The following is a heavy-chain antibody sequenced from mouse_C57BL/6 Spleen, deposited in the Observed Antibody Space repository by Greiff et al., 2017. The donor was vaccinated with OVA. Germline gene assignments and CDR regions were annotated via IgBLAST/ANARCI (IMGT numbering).Heavy chain of an antibody. V-gene: IGHV2-2*01. CDR1: GFSLTSYG. Sequence: QVQLQQSGPGLVQPSQSLSITCTVSGFSLTSYGVHWVRQSPGTGLEWLGVIWSGGSTDYNAAFISRLSISKDNSKSQVFCKMNSLQADDTAIYYCARNPLTVVASYYAMDYWGQGTSVTVSS. CDR3: ARNPLTVVASYYAMDY. CDR2: IWSGGST. D-gene: IGHD1-1*01. J-gene: IGHJ4*01.